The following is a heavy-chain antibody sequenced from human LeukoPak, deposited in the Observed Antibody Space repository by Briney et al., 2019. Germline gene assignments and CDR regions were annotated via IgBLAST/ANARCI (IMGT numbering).Heavy chain of an antibody. CDR2: ISAYNGNT. CDR1: GYTFTSYG. Sequence: ASVKVSCKASGYTFTSYGISWVRQAPGQGLEWMGWISAYNGNTNYAQKLQGRVTMTTDTSTSTAYMELRSLRSDDTAVYYCARSFTYYYDSSGYYLPDAFDIWGQGTMVTVSS. D-gene: IGHD3-22*01. J-gene: IGHJ3*02. CDR3: ARSFTYYYDSSGYYLPDAFDI. V-gene: IGHV1-18*01.